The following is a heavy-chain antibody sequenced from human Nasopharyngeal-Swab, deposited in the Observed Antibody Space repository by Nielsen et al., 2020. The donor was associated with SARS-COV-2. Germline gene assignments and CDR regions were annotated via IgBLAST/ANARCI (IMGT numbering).Heavy chain of an antibody. CDR2: ISWNSGSI. CDR1: GFTFGDYA. Sequence: GGSLRLSCAASGFTFGDYAMHWVRQAPGKGLEWVSGISWNSGSIGYADSVKGRFTISRDNAKNSLYLQMNSLRAEDTALYYCAKVRSYYDGFYFDYWGQGTLVTVSS. CDR3: AKVRSYYDGFYFDY. J-gene: IGHJ4*02. V-gene: IGHV3-9*01. D-gene: IGHD1-26*01.